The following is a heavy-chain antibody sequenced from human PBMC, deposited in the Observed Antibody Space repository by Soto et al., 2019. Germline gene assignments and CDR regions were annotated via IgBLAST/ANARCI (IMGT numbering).Heavy chain of an antibody. D-gene: IGHD2-15*01. CDR2: MWYDGSNK. Sequence: QVQLVESGGGVVQPGRSLRLSCAASGFTFSSYGMHWVRQAPGKGLEWVAVMWYDGSNKYYADSVKGRFTISRDNSKNTLYLQMNSLRAEDTAVYYCAREPYCSGGSCYSDYYYYGMDVWGQGTTVTVSS. V-gene: IGHV3-33*01. J-gene: IGHJ6*02. CDR3: AREPYCSGGSCYSDYYYYGMDV. CDR1: GFTFSSYG.